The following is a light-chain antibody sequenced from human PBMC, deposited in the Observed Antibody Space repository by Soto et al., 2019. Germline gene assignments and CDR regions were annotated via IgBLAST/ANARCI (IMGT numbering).Light chain of an antibody. J-gene: IGKJ1*01. CDR1: QSFTTRQ. V-gene: IGKV3-20*01. CDR2: GAS. CDR3: QQSDSSPRT. Sequence: IVLTQSHGTLSLSAGERATLFCRASQSFTTRQLAWYQQRPGQAPRVLIFGASRRATGIPDRFSGSESGTDFTITVSRLETEDGAVYYGQQSDSSPRTFGQGTKV.